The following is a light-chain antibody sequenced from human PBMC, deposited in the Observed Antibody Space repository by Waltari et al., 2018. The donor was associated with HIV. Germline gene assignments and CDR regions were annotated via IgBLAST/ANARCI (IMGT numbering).Light chain of an antibody. V-gene: IGKV1-39*01. J-gene: IGKJ3*01. CDR3: QQSFDVPLV. CDR2: DAS. Sequence: DIQMTQSPSSLSASVGDRVTITCRASQSISFYLNWYQQKPGKAPNLLIYDASSLQSGLTPRFSGSGSGTEFTLTITNLQPEDFATYFCQQSFDVPLVFGPGTRVD. CDR1: QSISFY.